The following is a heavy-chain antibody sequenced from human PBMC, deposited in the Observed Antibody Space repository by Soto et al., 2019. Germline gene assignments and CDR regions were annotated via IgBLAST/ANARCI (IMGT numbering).Heavy chain of an antibody. CDR3: ARPDNRDRYSFDY. J-gene: IGHJ4*02. V-gene: IGHV4-31*03. Sequence: SETLSLTCTVSGGSISSGGYYWSWIRQHPGKGLEWIGYIYYSGSTYYNPSLKSRVTISVDTSKNQFSLKLSSVTAADTAVYYCARPDNRDRYSFDYWGQGTLVTVSS. D-gene: IGHD4-4*01. CDR2: IYYSGST. CDR1: GGSISSGGYY.